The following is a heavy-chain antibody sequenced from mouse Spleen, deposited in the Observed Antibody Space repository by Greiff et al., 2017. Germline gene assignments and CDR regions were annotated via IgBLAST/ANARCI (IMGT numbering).Heavy chain of an antibody. CDR3: TRGEREWYFDV. Sequence: VQLKQSGGDLVKPGGSLKLSCAASGFTFSSYGMSWVRQTPDKRLEWVATISSGGSYTYYPDSVKGRFTISRDNAKNTLYLQMSSLKSEDTAMYYCTRGEREWYFDVWGAGTTVTVSS. CDR1: GFTFSSYG. V-gene: IGHV5-6*01. CDR2: ISSGGSYT. J-gene: IGHJ1*01.